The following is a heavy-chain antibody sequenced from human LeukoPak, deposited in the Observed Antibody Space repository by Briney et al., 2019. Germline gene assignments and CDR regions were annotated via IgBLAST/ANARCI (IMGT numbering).Heavy chain of an antibody. CDR1: GYTFTSYG. V-gene: IGHV1-18*01. Sequence: ASVKVSCKASGYTFTSYGISWVRQAPGQGLEWMGWISAYNGNTNYAQKLQGRVTMTTDTSTSTAYMELRSLRSDDTAVYYCASGGDFWSGYYNPHFDYWGQGTLVTVSS. D-gene: IGHD3-3*01. CDR3: ASGGDFWSGYYNPHFDY. CDR2: ISAYNGNT. J-gene: IGHJ4*02.